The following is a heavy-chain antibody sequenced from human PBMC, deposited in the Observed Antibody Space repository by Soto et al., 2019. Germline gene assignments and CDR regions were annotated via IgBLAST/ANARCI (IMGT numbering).Heavy chain of an antibody. Sequence: GGSLRLSCAASGFTFDDYGMHWVRQAPGKGLEWVSGISWNSGSVGYADSVKGRFIISRDNGKKSLYLQMNNLRPEDTALYYCAKTLDSSNGWSNLPLDYWVPGTLVTSPQ. CDR1: GFTFDDYG. V-gene: IGHV3-9*01. CDR3: AKTLDSSNGWSNLPLDY. J-gene: IGHJ4*02. CDR2: ISWNSGSV. D-gene: IGHD6-19*01.